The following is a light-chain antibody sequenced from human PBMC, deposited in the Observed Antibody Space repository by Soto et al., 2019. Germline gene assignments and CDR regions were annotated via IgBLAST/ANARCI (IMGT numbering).Light chain of an antibody. CDR1: QGFGSA. J-gene: IGKJ2*01. Sequence: EIVMTQSPATLSVSPGERVTLSCRASQGFGSALAWYLQKPGQAPSLLVYGASTRATGMPARFSGSGSGTEFTLTISSLQSEDFAVYYCQQYNNWPHTFGQGTKLEIK. CDR3: QQYNNWPHT. V-gene: IGKV3-15*01. CDR2: GAS.